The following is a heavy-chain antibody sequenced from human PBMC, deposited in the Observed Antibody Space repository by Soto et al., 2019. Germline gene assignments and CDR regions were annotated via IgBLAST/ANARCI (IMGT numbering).Heavy chain of an antibody. CDR2: IGSGGST. V-gene: IGHV3-23*01. J-gene: IGHJ4*02. Sequence: PGGSLRLSCAASGFTFSNYAMSWVRQAPGKGLEWVSGIGSGGSTYYADSVKGRFTISRDNSKNTLYLQMNSLRAEDTAVYYCAKRLRIWGQGTLVTVSS. CDR1: GFTFSNYA. CDR3: AKRLRI. D-gene: IGHD2-15*01.